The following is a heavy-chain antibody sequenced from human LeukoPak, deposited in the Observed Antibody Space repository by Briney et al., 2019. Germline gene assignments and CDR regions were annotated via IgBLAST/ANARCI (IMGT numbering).Heavy chain of an antibody. V-gene: IGHV3-33*02. Sequence: GRCLRLSCAASGFTFSSYAMHWVRQAPGKGLEWVAVIWYDGSNQQYADSAKGRFTISRDNSGNTVFLQMNSLRPEDTAVYYCAKGDSPDPFEHWGLGTLVTVSS. J-gene: IGHJ4*02. CDR1: GFTFSSYA. CDR3: AKGDSPDPFEH. D-gene: IGHD3-22*01. CDR2: IWYDGSNQ.